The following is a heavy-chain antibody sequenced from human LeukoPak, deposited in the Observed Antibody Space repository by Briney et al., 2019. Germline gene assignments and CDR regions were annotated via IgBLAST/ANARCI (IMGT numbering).Heavy chain of an antibody. Sequence: SETLSLTCTVSGGSISSYYWSWIRQPPGKGLEWIGYIYYSGSTNYNPSLKSRVTISVDTSKNQFSLKLSSVTAADTAVYYCARLYSSSLTLYYYYGMDVWGQGTTVTVSS. V-gene: IGHV4-59*08. CDR1: GGSISSYY. J-gene: IGHJ6*02. CDR3: ARLYSSSLTLYYYYGMDV. CDR2: IYYSGST. D-gene: IGHD6-6*01.